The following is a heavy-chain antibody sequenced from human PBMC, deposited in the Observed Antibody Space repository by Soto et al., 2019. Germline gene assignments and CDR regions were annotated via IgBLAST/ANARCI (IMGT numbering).Heavy chain of an antibody. Sequence: QEQLVQSGAEVKKPGASLKVSCKASGYTFTDYYIHWVRQAPGQGLEWVGWINPDSGGTNLAQRVQVRVTMTSDTSINTAYMELSSLRSDDTAVYYCAIRTGQLAIISEFYADWFFEVWCRGTLVTVSS. J-gene: IGHJ2*01. CDR2: INPDSGGT. D-gene: IGHD2-2*01. V-gene: IGHV1-2*02. CDR3: AIRTGQLAIISEFYADWFFEV. CDR1: GYTFTDYY.